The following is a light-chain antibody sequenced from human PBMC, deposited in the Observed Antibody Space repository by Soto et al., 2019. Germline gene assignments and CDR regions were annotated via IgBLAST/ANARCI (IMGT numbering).Light chain of an antibody. J-gene: IGKJ1*01. CDR3: QQYSSLWT. Sequence: DIQMTQSPSTLSASVGDRVTITCRASQTISSWLAWYQQKPGKAPKLLIYKASSLESGVPSRFSGSGSGTEFTLSISRLEPEDFAVYYCQQYSSLWTFGQGTKVDIK. CDR2: KAS. V-gene: IGKV1-5*03. CDR1: QTISSW.